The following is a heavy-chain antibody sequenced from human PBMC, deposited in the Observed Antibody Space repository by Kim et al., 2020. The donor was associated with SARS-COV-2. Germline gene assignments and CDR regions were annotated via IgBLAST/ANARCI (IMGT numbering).Heavy chain of an antibody. CDR2: IYYSGST. V-gene: IGHV4-39*07. J-gene: IGHJ6*02. Sequence: ETLSLTCTVSGGSISSSSYYWGWIRQPPGKGLEWIGSIYYSGSTYYNPSLKSRVTISVDTSKNQFSLKLSSVTAADTAVYYCARELLWFGESGYYYYGMDVWGQGTTVTVSS. D-gene: IGHD3-10*01. CDR3: ARELLWFGESGYYYYGMDV. CDR1: GGSISSSSYY.